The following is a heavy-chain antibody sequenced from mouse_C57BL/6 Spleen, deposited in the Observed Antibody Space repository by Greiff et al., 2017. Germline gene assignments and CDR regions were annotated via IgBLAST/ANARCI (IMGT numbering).Heavy chain of an antibody. Sequence: QVQLQQPGAELVRPGSSVKLSCKASGYTFTSYWMDWVKQRPGQGLEWIGNIYPSDSETHYNQKFKDKATLTVDKSSRTAYMQLSSLTSEDSAVYDCARGGDYDGYAMDYWGQGTSVTVSS. CDR2: IYPSDSET. D-gene: IGHD2-4*01. V-gene: IGHV1-61*01. CDR3: ARGGDYDGYAMDY. J-gene: IGHJ4*01. CDR1: GYTFTSYW.